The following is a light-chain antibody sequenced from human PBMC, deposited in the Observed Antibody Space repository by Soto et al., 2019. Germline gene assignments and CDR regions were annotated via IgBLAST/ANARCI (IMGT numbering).Light chain of an antibody. J-gene: IGKJ5*01. CDR1: QSVSSN. CDR2: GAS. CDR3: QQYNNWIT. Sequence: EIVMTQSPATLSVSPGERATLSCRASQSVSSNLAWYQQKPGQGPRLLISGASTRATGIPDRFSGSGSGTEFTLTISSLQSEDFAVYYCQQYNNWITFGQGTRFEIK. V-gene: IGKV3-15*01.